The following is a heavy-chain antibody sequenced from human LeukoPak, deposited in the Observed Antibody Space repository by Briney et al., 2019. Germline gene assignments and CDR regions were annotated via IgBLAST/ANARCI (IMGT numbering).Heavy chain of an antibody. CDR3: ATGGVHYYDSSADY. D-gene: IGHD3-22*01. CDR2: ISSSGSII. J-gene: IGHJ4*02. CDR1: GFTFSSYW. Sequence: GGSLRLSCAASGFTFSSYWMSWVRQAPGKGLEWVSYISSSGSIIYYADSVKGRFTISRDNAKNSLYLQMNSLRGEDTAVYYCATGGVHYYDSSADYWGQGTLVTVSS. V-gene: IGHV3-48*04.